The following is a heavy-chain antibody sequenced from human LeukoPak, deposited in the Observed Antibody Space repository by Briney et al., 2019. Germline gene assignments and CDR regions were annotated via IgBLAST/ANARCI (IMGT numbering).Heavy chain of an antibody. CDR2: IWYDGSNK. V-gene: IGHV3-33*01. CDR1: GFTFSSYG. D-gene: IGHD3-22*01. J-gene: IGHJ3*02. Sequence: GRSLRLSCAASGFTFSSYGMHWVRQAPGKGLEWVAVIWYDGSNKYYADSVKGRFTISRDNSKNTLYLQMNSLRAEDTAVYYCARDLRRYYDSSGYAHDASDIWGQGTMVTVSS. CDR3: ARDLRRYYDSSGYAHDASDI.